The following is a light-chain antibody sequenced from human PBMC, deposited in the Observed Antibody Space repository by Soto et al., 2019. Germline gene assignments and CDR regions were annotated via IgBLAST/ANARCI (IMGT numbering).Light chain of an antibody. CDR3: CSYAGSSTYV. CDR1: SSDVRSYNL. J-gene: IGLJ1*01. CDR2: EGT. V-gene: IGLV2-23*01. Sequence: QSALTQPASVSGSPGQSITISCTGTSSDVRSYNLVSWYQQHPGKAPMLMIYEGTKRPSGVSNRFSGSKSGNTASLTISGLQAEDEADYYCCSYAGSSTYVFGTGTKLTVL.